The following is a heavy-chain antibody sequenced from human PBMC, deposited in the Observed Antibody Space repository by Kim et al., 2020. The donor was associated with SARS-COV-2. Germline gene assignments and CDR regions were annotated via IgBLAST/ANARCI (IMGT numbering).Heavy chain of an antibody. D-gene: IGHD3-10*01. V-gene: IGHV3-23*01. CDR3: AKSRLYYGSGSSFDY. J-gene: IGHJ4*02. Sequence: DSVKGRFTISRDNCKNTLYLQMNSLRAEDTAVYYCAKSRLYYGSGSSFDYWGQGTLVTVSS.